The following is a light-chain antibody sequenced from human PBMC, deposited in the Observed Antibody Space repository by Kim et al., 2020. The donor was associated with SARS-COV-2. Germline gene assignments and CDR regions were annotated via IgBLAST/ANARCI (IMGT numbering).Light chain of an antibody. V-gene: IGKV3-15*01. CDR1: QSVSSD. CDR3: HQYNDWPLT. CDR2: DAS. J-gene: IGKJ4*01. Sequence: EIVMTQSPVTLSVFPGERATLSCRASQSVSSDLAWYQQKPGQAPRLLIYDASTRATGFPARFSGSGHGTEFTLTINSLQSEDFAVYYCHQYNDWPLTFGGGTKVDIK.